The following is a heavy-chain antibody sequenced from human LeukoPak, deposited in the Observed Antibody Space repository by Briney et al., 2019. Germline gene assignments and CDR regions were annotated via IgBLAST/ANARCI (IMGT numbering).Heavy chain of an antibody. Sequence: GGSLRLSCAASGFTFSRYGMHWVRQAPGKGLEWVTFIRYDGGNYYYADSVKGRFTISRDNSKNTVYLQMNSLRAEDTAVYFCAKLGVRDYDSSGYPQGPYYYYYMDVWGKGTTVTISS. CDR1: GFTFSRYG. CDR2: IRYDGGNY. D-gene: IGHD3-22*01. V-gene: IGHV3-30*02. CDR3: AKLGVRDYDSSGYPQGPYYYYYMDV. J-gene: IGHJ6*03.